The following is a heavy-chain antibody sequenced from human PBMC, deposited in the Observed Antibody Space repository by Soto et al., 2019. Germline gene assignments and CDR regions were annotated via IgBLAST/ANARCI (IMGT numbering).Heavy chain of an antibody. J-gene: IGHJ5*02. Sequence: PGGPLRLSCAASGCTFGNYWMHWVRQAPGKGLVWVSRVSSDGSSTTYADSVRGRFTISRDNAENTLYLQMTNMGPMDTGTYYCAYAYDFLSGTNWFDPWGQGTLVTVSS. CDR3: AYAYDFLSGTNWFDP. D-gene: IGHD3-3*01. V-gene: IGHV3-74*01. CDR2: VSSDGSST. CDR1: GCTFGNYW.